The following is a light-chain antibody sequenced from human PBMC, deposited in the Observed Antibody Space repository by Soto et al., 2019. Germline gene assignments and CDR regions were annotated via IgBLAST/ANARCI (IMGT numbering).Light chain of an antibody. CDR3: QQYPGYT. J-gene: IGKJ2*01. CDR2: GAS. CDR1: QSIRSCC. V-gene: IGKV3-20*01. Sequence: ESVLRQSPGTLSLSPGKRATLSCRASQSIRSCCLVWYQQKPGQAPRLLIYGASGRATGIPDRFSGSGSGTDFTLTISTLEPDDFALYYCQQYPGYTFGQGTKLEIK.